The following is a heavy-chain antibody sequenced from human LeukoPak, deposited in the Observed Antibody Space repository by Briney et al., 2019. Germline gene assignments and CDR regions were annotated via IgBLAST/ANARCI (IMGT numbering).Heavy chain of an antibody. D-gene: IGHD3-16*01. CDR2: INHSGST. CDR3: ASTYERSLDY. Sequence: MPSGTLSLTCAVYGGSFSGYYWSWIRQPPGKGLEWIGEINHSGSTNYNPSLKSRVTISVDTSKNQFSLKLSSVTAADTAVYYCASTYERSLDYWGQGTLVTVSS. J-gene: IGHJ4*02. V-gene: IGHV4-34*01. CDR1: GGSFSGYY.